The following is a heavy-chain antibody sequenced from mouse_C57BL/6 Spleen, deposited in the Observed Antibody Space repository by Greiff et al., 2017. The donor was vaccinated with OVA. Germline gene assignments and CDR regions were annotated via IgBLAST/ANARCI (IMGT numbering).Heavy chain of an antibody. V-gene: IGHV5-12*01. Sequence: EVQLVESGGGLVQPGGSLKLSCAASGFTFSDYYMYWVRQTPEKRLEWVAYISNGGGSTYYPDTVKGRFTISRDNAKNTRYLQMSRLKSEDTAMYYCERGGGQLRSWFAYWGQGTLVTVSA. CDR1: GFTFSDYY. CDR2: ISNGGGST. CDR3: ERGGGQLRSWFAY. D-gene: IGHD3-2*02. J-gene: IGHJ3*01.